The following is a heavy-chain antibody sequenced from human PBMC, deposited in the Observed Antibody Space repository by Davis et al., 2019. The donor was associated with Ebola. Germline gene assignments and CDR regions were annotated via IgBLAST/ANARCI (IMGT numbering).Heavy chain of an antibody. V-gene: IGHV3-64*02. Sequence: PGGSLRLSCAASGFTFSSYAMHWVRQAPGKGLEYVSAISSNGGSTYYADSVKGRFTISRDNSKNTLYLQMGSLRAEDMAVYYCAREGMGGDGYNYPDYWGQGTLVTVSS. J-gene: IGHJ4*02. CDR2: ISSNGGST. D-gene: IGHD5-24*01. CDR1: GFTFSSYA. CDR3: AREGMGGDGYNYPDY.